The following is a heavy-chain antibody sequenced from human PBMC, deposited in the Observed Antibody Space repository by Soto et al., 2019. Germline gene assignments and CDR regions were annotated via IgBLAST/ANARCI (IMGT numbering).Heavy chain of an antibody. D-gene: IGHD4-17*01. CDR2: IYWDDDK. J-gene: IGHJ4*02. Sequence: QITLKESGPTLVKPTQTLTLTCTFSGFSLSTSGVGVGWIRQPPGKALEWLALIYWDDDKRYSPSLKSRLTNTKDTSTNQVVLTMTNMDPVDTATYYCARGEGDGDSAYWGQGTLVTVSS. V-gene: IGHV2-5*02. CDR3: ARGEGDGDSAY. CDR1: GFSLSTSGVG.